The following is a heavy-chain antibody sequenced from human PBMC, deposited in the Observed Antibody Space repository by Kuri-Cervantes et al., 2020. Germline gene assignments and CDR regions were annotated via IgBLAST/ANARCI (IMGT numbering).Heavy chain of an antibody. CDR1: GGSTSSYY. J-gene: IGHJ3*02. D-gene: IGHD2-21*01. V-gene: IGHV4-59*08. CDR2: IYYSGST. CDR3: ARTPHGGYGDYGLIAIHAFDI. Sequence: SETLSLTCTVSGGSTSSYYWSWIRQPPGKGLEWIGSIYYSGSTYYNPSLKSRVTISVDTSKNQFSLKLSSVTAADTAVYYCARTPHGGYGDYGLIAIHAFDIWGQGTMVTVSS.